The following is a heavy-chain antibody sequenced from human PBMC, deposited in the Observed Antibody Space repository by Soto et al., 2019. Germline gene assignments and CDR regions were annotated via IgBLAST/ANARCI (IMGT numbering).Heavy chain of an antibody. CDR1: GGSFSPNY. V-gene: IGHV4-59*08. D-gene: IGHD2-21*01. CDR3: ARLGAYYQSLDP. Sequence: QVQLQESGPGLVKSSETLSLTCTVSGGSFSPNYWAWIRQPPGKGLEWIGYIYYAGTTSYNPSLKRRVTITLETSKSQFSLRLTSVTASDTAVYYCARLGAYYQSLDPWGQGTVVTVSS. J-gene: IGHJ5*02. CDR2: IYYAGTT.